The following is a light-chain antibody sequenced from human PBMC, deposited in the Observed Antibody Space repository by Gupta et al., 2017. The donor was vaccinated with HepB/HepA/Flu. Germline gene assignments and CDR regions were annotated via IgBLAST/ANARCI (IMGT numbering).Light chain of an antibody. V-gene: IGLV2-23*02. Sequence: QSALTQPASVSGSPGQSITISCTGTSSDVGSYNLVSWYQQHPGKAPKVMIYEVIRRPSGSSSRFSGSKSGNTASLTISGLQADDEADYYCCSYATSGTVLFGGGTKLTVL. CDR3: CSYATSGTVL. CDR2: EVI. J-gene: IGLJ3*02. CDR1: SSDVGSYNL.